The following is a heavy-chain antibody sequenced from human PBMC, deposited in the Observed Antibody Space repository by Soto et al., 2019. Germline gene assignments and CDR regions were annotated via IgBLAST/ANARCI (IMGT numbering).Heavy chain of an antibody. D-gene: IGHD5-18*01. CDR3: ARWPYSYGRRSGGMDV. CDR1: GGTFSSYA. V-gene: IGHV1-69*12. Sequence: QVQLVQSGAEVKKPGSSVKVSCKASGGTFSSYAIIWVRQAPGQGVEWMGGSIPIFGTANYAQKFQGRDTISADESTSTAYMELSSLRSEDTAVYYSARWPYSYGRRSGGMDVWGQGTTVTVSS. J-gene: IGHJ6*02. CDR2: SIPIFGTA.